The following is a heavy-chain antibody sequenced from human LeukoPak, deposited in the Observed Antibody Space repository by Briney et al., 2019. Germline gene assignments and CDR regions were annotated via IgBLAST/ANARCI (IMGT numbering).Heavy chain of an antibody. J-gene: IGHJ4*02. CDR2: ISWDGGNI. D-gene: IGHD3-16*02. CDR1: GFFFDDYA. CDR3: AKGGRTVWGTYRSLDH. Sequence: GGSLRLSFAASGFFFDDYAMHWVRQNPGKGLEWVSVISWDGGNIYYSDSVKGRFTISRDNSKNSLYLQMKNLRTEDTALYYCAKGGRTVWGTYRSLDHWGQGTLVTVSS. V-gene: IGHV3-43D*03.